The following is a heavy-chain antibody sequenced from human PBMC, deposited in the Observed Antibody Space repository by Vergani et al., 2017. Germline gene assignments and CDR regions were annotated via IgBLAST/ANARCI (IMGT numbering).Heavy chain of an antibody. CDR3: ARGKHIVVVPAAMRY. J-gene: IGHJ4*02. CDR2: INPNSGGT. CDR1: GYTFTGYY. V-gene: IGHV1-2*06. D-gene: IGHD2-2*01. Sequence: QVQLVQSGAEVKKPGASVKVSCKASGYTFTGYYMHWVRQAPGQGLEWMGRINPNSGGTNYAQKFQGRVTMTRDTSISTAYMELSRLRSDDTAVYYCARGKHIVVVPAAMRYWGQGTLVTVSS.